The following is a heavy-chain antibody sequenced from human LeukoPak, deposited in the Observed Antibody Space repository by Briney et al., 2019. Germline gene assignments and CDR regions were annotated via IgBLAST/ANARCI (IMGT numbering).Heavy chain of an antibody. V-gene: IGHV4-4*07. CDR2: IYTSGST. Sequence: SETLSLTCTVSGGSISSYYWSWIRQPAGKGLEWIGRIYTSGSTNYNPSLKSRVTMSVDTSKNQFSLKLSSVTAADTAVYYCARDVKAAAGPTWAHYYYYYGMDVRGQGTTVTVPS. J-gene: IGHJ6*02. CDR3: ARDVKAAAGPTWAHYYYYYGMDV. D-gene: IGHD6-13*01. CDR1: GGSISSYY.